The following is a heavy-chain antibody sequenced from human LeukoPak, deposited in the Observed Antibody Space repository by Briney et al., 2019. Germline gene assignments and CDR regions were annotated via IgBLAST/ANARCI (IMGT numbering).Heavy chain of an antibody. J-gene: IGHJ4*02. CDR2: ITATGDGT. CDR3: AKGKQGTYDY. D-gene: IGHD7-27*01. CDR1: GFPFSSFA. V-gene: IGHV3-23*01. Sequence: GGSLRLSCAASGFPFSSFAMTWVRQAPGKGLEWVSSITATGDGTFFADSVKGRFILSRDNSKNTLYLQVNSLRAEDTAIYYCAKGKQGTYDYWGQGTLVTVSS.